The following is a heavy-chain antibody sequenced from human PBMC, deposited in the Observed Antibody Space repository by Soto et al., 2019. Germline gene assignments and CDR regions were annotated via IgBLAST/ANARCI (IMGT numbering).Heavy chain of an antibody. V-gene: IGHV3-64*04. Sequence: GGSLRLSCAASGFTFSSYAMHWVRQAPGKGLEYVSAISSNGGSTYYADSVKGRFTISRDNSKNTLYLQMNSLRAEDTAVYYCARAYNWNSAGYYYGMDVWGQGTTVTVSS. CDR1: GFTFSSYA. CDR2: ISSNGGST. CDR3: ARAYNWNSAGYYYGMDV. J-gene: IGHJ6*02. D-gene: IGHD1-7*01.